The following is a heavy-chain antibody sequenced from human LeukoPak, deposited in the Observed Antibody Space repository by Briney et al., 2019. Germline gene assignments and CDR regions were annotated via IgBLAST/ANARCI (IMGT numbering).Heavy chain of an antibody. V-gene: IGHV1-2*04. D-gene: IGHD6-19*01. J-gene: IGHJ3*02. CDR1: GYTFTGYY. CDR3: ARGGRIAVADARADAFDI. Sequence: ASVKVSCKASGYTFTGYYMHWVRQAPGQGLEWMGWINPNSGGTNYAQKFQGWATMTRDTSISTAYMELSRLRSDDTAVYYCARGGRIAVADARADAFDIWGQGTMVTVSS. CDR2: INPNSGGT.